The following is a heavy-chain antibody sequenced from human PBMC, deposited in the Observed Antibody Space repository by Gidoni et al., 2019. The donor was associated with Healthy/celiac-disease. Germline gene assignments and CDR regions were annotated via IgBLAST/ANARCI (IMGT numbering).Heavy chain of an antibody. CDR3: AKEVVRGVRYFDY. J-gene: IGHJ4*02. V-gene: IGHV3-23*01. CDR1: GVTFSSYA. Sequence: EVQLLESGGGLVQPGGSLRLSCAASGVTFSSYARSWVRQAPGKGLEGVSAISGSGGSTSYADSVKGRFTISRDNSKNTLYLQMNSLRAEDTAVYYCAKEVVRGVRYFDYWGQGTLVTVSS. CDR2: ISGSGGST. D-gene: IGHD3-10*01.